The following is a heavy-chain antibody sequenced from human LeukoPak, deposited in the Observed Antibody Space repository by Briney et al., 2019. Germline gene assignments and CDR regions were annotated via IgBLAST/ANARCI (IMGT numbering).Heavy chain of an antibody. V-gene: IGHV3-30*02. CDR3: ARHTSGIYIPDGALEI. Sequence: PGWSLRLSCAASVFSFSNYGMYWVRQAPGKGLEWVAFIRSDGNKKYYADSVKGRFTISRDNSKNTLYLQMNSLRAEDTAVYFCARHTSGIYIPDGALEIWGQGTMVTVSS. CDR1: VFSFSNYG. J-gene: IGHJ3*02. CDR2: IRSDGNKK. D-gene: IGHD1-26*01.